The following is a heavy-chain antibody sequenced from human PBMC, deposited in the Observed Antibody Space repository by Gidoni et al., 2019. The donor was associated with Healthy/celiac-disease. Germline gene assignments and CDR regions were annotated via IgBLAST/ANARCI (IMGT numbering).Heavy chain of an antibody. V-gene: IGHV3-21*01. CDR3: ARDSGDYFEGYYYYYGMDV. CDR1: GFTFSSYS. D-gene: IGHD4-17*01. Sequence: EVPLVESGGGLVKPGGSLRLSCAASGFTFSSYSMNWVRQAPGKGLEWVSSISSSSSYIYYADSVKGRFTISRDNAKNSLYLQMNSLRAEDTAVYYCARDSGDYFEGYYYYYGMDVWGQGTTVTVSS. J-gene: IGHJ6*02. CDR2: ISSSSSYI.